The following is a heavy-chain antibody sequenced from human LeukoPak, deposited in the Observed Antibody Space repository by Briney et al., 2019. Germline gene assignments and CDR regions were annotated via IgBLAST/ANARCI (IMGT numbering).Heavy chain of an antibody. V-gene: IGHV4-59*01. CDR3: ARVLWNGDYPRFDY. D-gene: IGHD4-17*01. Sequence: SETLSLTCAVYGGSFSGYYWSWIRQPPGKGLEWVGYIYYSGSTNYNPSLKSRVTISVDTSKNQFSLKLSSVTAADTAVYYCARVLWNGDYPRFDYWGQGTLVTVSS. J-gene: IGHJ4*02. CDR1: GGSFSGYY. CDR2: IYYSGST.